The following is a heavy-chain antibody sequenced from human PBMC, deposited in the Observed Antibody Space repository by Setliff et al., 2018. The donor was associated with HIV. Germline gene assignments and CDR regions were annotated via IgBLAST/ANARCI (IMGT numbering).Heavy chain of an antibody. CDR1: GFTVSSNY. V-gene: IGHV3-66*02. Sequence: LSLSCAVSGFTVSSNYMSWVRQAPGKGLEWVSVIYTDGNTNYADSVKGRFIISRDNSKDTLYLQMNNLRTEDSALYYCARGGGLAYWGQGTLVTVSS. J-gene: IGHJ4*02. D-gene: IGHD3-16*01. CDR2: IYTDGNT. CDR3: ARGGGLAY.